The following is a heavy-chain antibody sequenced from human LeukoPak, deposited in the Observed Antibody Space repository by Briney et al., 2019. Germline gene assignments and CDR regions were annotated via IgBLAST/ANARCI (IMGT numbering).Heavy chain of an antibody. D-gene: IGHD3-16*01. CDR2: IYYSGST. Sequence: TTSETLSLTCTVSGASISSSSYYWGWVRQPPGKGLEWVGSIYYSGSTYYNPSLKSRVTISVDKSKNQFSVKLSSVTAADTAVYYCARAGGGVWYFDLWGRGTLVTVSS. CDR1: GASISSSSYY. J-gene: IGHJ2*01. V-gene: IGHV4-39*01. CDR3: ARAGGGVWYFDL.